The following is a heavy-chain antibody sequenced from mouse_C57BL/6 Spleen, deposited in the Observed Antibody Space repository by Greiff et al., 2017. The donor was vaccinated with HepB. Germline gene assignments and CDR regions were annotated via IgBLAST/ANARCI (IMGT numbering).Heavy chain of an antibody. D-gene: IGHD4-1*01. Sequence: VQLKESGGGLVQPGGSMKLSCVASGFTFSNYWMNWVRQSPEKGLEWVAQIRLKSDNYATHYAESVKGRFTISRDDSKSSVYLQMNNLRAEDTGIYYCTKLGFLYAMDYWGQGTSVTVSS. CDR3: TKLGFLYAMDY. CDR1: GFTFSNYW. J-gene: IGHJ4*01. V-gene: IGHV6-3*01. CDR2: IRLKSDNYAT.